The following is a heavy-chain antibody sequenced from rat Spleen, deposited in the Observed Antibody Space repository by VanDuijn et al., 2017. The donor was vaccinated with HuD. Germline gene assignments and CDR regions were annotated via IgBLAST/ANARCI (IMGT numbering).Heavy chain of an antibody. J-gene: IGHJ2*01. V-gene: IGHV2S63*01. CDR2: MWSGGST. CDR3: ARGSVFFDY. Sequence: VQLKESGPGLVQPSQTLSLTCTVSGFSLTDYSVHWVRQPPGKGLEWMGVMWSGGSTDYNLAIKSRLSISRDTSKNQVFLKMNSLQTEDTAMYFCARGSVFFDYWGQGVMVTVSS. CDR1: GFSLTDYS.